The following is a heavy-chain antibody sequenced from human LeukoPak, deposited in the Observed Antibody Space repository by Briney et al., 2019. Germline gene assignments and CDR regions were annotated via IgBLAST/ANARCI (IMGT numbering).Heavy chain of an antibody. CDR3: ATDLIHLRRPYYYDSDLPDY. J-gene: IGHJ4*02. Sequence: ASVKVSCKGSGYTLTELSMHWVRQAPGKGLGLMGGFDPEDGETIYAQKFQGRVTMTEDTSTDTAYMELSSLRSEDTAVYYCATDLIHLRRPYYYDSDLPDYWGQGTLVTVSS. D-gene: IGHD3-22*01. V-gene: IGHV1-24*01. CDR2: FDPEDGET. CDR1: GYTLTELS.